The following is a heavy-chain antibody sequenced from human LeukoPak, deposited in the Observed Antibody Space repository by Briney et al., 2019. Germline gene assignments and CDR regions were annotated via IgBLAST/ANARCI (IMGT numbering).Heavy chain of an antibody. V-gene: IGHV3-7*01. CDR2: IKQDGSEK. J-gene: IGHJ1*01. CDR3: ARAPGIAAAGKGNFQH. D-gene: IGHD6-13*01. Sequence: PGGSLRLSCAASGFTFSIYWMSWVRQAPGKGLEWVANIKQDGSEKYYVDSVKGRFTISRDNAKNSLYLQMNSLRAEDTAVYYCARAPGIAAAGKGNFQHWGQGTLVTVSS. CDR1: GFTFSIYW.